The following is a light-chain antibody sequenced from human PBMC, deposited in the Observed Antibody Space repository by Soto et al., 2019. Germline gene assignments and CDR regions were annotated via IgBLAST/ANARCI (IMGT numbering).Light chain of an antibody. Sequence: QSVLTQPASVSGSPGQSITISCTGTSSDVGGYNYVSWYQQHPGKAPKLMIYEVSNRPSGVSNRFSGPKSGNAAALTTSGHQAADEADYDCSSYTSSTTLVFATGSKAT. CDR1: SSDVGGYNY. CDR3: SSYTSSTTLV. V-gene: IGLV2-14*01. J-gene: IGLJ1*01. CDR2: EVS.